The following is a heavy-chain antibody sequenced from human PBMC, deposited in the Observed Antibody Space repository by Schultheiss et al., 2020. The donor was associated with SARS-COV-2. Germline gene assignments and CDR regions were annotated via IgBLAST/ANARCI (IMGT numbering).Heavy chain of an antibody. CDR3: ARARATTRSSDY. J-gene: IGHJ4*02. D-gene: IGHD1-26*01. V-gene: IGHV3-13*01. CDR1: GFTFSSYD. Sequence: GGSLRLSCAASGFTFSSYDMHWVRQATGKGLEWVSAIGTAGDTYYPGSVKGRFTISRENAKNSLYLQMNSLRAGDTAVYYCARARATTRSSDYWGQGTLVTVSS. CDR2: IGTAGDT.